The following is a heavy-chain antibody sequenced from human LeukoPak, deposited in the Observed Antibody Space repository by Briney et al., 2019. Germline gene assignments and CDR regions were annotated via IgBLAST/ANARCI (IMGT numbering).Heavy chain of an antibody. CDR2: ISSSSSYI. D-gene: IGHD6-19*01. V-gene: IGHV3-21*01. J-gene: IGHJ3*02. CDR1: GFTFSSYA. Sequence: GGSLRLSCAASGFTFSSYAMSWVRQAPGKGLEWVSSISSSSSYIYYADSVKGRFTISRDNAKNSLYLQMNSLRAEDTAVYYCARDGGAVAGPTDAFDIWGQGTMVTVSS. CDR3: ARDGGAVAGPTDAFDI.